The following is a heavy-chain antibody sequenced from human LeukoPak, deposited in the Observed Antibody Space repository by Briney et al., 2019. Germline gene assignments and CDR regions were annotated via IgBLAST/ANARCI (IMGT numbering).Heavy chain of an antibody. V-gene: IGHV3-23*01. CDR3: ARGGGLDV. D-gene: IGHD3-16*01. J-gene: IGHJ6*02. CDR1: GFPFSSYA. CDR2: ISGSGAGT. Sequence: GGSLRLSCTASGFPFSSYAMTWVRQAPGKGLEWVSAISGSGAGTYYADSVKGRFTISRDNSKNTLYLHLSSLRAEDTATYYCARGGGLDVWGQGATVTVSS.